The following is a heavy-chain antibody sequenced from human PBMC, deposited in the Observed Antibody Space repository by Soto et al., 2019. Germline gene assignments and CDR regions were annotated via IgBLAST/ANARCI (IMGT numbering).Heavy chain of an antibody. J-gene: IGHJ4*02. CDR3: ARARFDS. CDR1: GGSLSANY. CDR2: VNHSGGT. V-gene: IGHV4-34*01. Sequence: QVQLQQWGAGLLKPSETLSLTCAVYGGSLSANYWTWIRQSPGRGREWIGEVNHSGGTNYNPPLIRRGTIPIDTSQYQFTRILSSVPAADTAMYCCARARFDSWGQGTLVTASS.